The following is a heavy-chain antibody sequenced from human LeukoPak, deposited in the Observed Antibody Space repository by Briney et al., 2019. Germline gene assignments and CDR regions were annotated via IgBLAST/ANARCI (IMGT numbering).Heavy chain of an antibody. CDR1: GGSISSGSYY. CDR3: ARGDGYIITPTFDY. D-gene: IGHD5-24*01. Sequence: SETLSLTCTVSGGSISSGSYYWSWIRQPAGKGLEWIGRIYTSGSTSYNPSLKSRVTISVDTSKNQFSLKLSSVTAADTAVYYCARGDGYIITPTFDYWGQGTLVTVSS. J-gene: IGHJ4*02. V-gene: IGHV4-61*02. CDR2: IYTSGST.